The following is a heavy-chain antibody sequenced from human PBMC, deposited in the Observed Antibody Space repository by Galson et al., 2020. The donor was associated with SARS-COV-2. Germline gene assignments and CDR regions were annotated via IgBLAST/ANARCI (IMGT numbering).Heavy chain of an antibody. CDR3: ARDSGISRAFDY. D-gene: IGHD1-26*01. V-gene: IGHV3-33*01. Sequence: LSLTCAASGFTFSSYGMHWVRQAPGKGLEWVAVIWFDGSNKYYADSVKGRFTISRDNSKNTLYLQMNSLRAEDTAMYYCARDSGISRAFDYWGQGTLVTVSS. J-gene: IGHJ4*02. CDR1: GFTFSSYG. CDR2: IWFDGSNK.